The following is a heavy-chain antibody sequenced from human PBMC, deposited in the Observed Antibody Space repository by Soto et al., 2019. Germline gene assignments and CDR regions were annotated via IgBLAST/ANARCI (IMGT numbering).Heavy chain of an antibody. CDR2: IYWDDDK. V-gene: IGHV2-5*02. CDR1: GFSLSTSRVG. D-gene: IGHD6-13*01. Sequence: QITLKESGPTLVKPTQTLTLTCTFSGFSLSTSRVGVGWIRQPPGKALEWLALIYWDDDKRYSPSLMSRLTIPKDTSKNQVVLTMTNMDPVDTGTYYCAHSLHTSSWPPFDSWGQGTPVTVSS. J-gene: IGHJ4*02. CDR3: AHSLHTSSWPPFDS.